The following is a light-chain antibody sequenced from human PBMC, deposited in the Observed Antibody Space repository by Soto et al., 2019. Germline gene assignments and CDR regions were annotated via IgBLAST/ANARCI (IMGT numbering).Light chain of an antibody. J-gene: IGKJ2*01. CDR3: QQYGSSPYT. V-gene: IGKV3-20*01. Sequence: EIVLTQSPGTLSLSPGETATLSCRASQSVRSSYLAWYQQKPGQAPRLLIYDASRRATGIPDRFSGSGSGTDFTLTISRLEPEDFAVHYCQQYGSSPYTFGQGTKLEIK. CDR2: DAS. CDR1: QSVRSSY.